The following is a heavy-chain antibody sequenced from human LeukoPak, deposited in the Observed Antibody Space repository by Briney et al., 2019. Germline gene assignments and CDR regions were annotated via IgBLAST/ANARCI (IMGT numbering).Heavy chain of an antibody. CDR2: IYSGGST. J-gene: IGHJ5*02. Sequence: GGSLRLSCAASGFTVSSNYMSWVRQAPGKGLEWVSVIYSGGSTYYADSVKGRFTISRDNSKNTLYLQMNSLRAEDTAVYYCAKDTYYYDSSGPNWFDPWGQGTLVTVSS. CDR3: AKDTYYYDSSGPNWFDP. V-gene: IGHV3-53*01. CDR1: GFTVSSNY. D-gene: IGHD3-22*01.